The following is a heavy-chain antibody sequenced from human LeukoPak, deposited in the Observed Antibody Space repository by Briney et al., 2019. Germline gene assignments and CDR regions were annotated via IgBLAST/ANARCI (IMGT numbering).Heavy chain of an antibody. J-gene: IGHJ4*02. V-gene: IGHV3-21*01. Sequence: PGGSLRLSCAASGFTFSSYSMNWVRQAPGKGLEWVSSISSSSSYIYYADSVKGRFTISRDNAKNSLYLQMNSLRAEDTAVYYCAREGYYGSGSYYSLIDYWGQGTLVTVSS. CDR3: AREGYYGSGSYYSLIDY. CDR2: ISSSSSYI. D-gene: IGHD3-10*01. CDR1: GFTFSSYS.